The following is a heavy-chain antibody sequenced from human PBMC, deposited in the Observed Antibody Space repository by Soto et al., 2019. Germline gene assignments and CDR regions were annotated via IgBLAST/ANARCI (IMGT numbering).Heavy chain of an antibody. D-gene: IGHD6-19*01. CDR2: IVVGSGNT. CDR1: GFTFTSSA. Sequence: SVKVSCKASGFTFTSSAVQWVRQARGQRLEWIGWIVVGSGNTNYAQKFQERVTITRDMSTSTAYMELSSLRSEDTAVYYCAAGAFIAVAGTYYYYYGMDVWGQGTTVTVSS. J-gene: IGHJ6*02. V-gene: IGHV1-58*01. CDR3: AAGAFIAVAGTYYYYYGMDV.